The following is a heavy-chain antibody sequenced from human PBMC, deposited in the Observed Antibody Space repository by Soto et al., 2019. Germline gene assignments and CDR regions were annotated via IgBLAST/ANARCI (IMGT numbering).Heavy chain of an antibody. CDR1: GFTFSSYG. Sequence: GGSLRLSCAASGFTFSSYGMHWVRQAPGKGLEWVAIISYNASNKSYADSVRGRFTISRDNSKNTLYLQMNSLRPEDTAVYYCVKVSTFYDILTGYYSTNFFDPWGQGTLVTVSS. V-gene: IGHV3-30*18. D-gene: IGHD3-9*01. J-gene: IGHJ5*02. CDR3: VKVSTFYDILTGYYSTNFFDP. CDR2: ISYNASNK.